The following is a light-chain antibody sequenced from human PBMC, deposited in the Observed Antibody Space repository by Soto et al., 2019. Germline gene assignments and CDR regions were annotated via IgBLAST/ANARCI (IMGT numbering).Light chain of an antibody. Sequence: EIVLTQSPATLSSFPGDRVTLSCRASQYINTRLAWYQHRPGQAPRLLIYQTSLRAAGIPARFSASGSGTDFTLTISRLEPEDFAVYYCQQYVSSPLTFGGGTKVDI. CDR1: QYINTR. CDR3: QQYVSSPLT. CDR2: QTS. V-gene: IGKV3-20*01. J-gene: IGKJ4*01.